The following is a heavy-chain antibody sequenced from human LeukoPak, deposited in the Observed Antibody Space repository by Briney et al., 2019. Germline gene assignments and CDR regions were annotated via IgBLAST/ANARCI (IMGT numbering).Heavy chain of an antibody. CDR2: ISAYNGNT. V-gene: IGHV1-18*01. D-gene: IGHD6-19*01. Sequence: ASVKVSCKASGYTFTSYGINWVRQAPGQGLEWMGWISAYNGNTNYAQKLQGRVTMTTDTSTSTAYMDLRSLRSDDTAVYYCARGAAEAGIYYYYMDVWGKGTTVTVSS. CDR3: ARGAAEAGIYYYYMDV. CDR1: GYTFTSYG. J-gene: IGHJ6*03.